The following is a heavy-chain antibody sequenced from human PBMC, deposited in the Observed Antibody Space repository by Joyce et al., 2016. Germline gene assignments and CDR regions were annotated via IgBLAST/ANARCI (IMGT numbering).Heavy chain of an antibody. CDR2: IKADGSEK. CDR1: GFTFSTTW. CDR3: ATGGGMDV. J-gene: IGHJ6*02. V-gene: IGHV3-7*01. Sequence: EAQLVVSGGGLVQPGGSLILSCAASGFTFSTTWMTWVRQSPGKGPECVAKIKADGSEKYYVGSVKGRFTIARDNAKHSLSLLMNSLRVDDTAVYYCATGGGMDVWGQGTTVTVSS.